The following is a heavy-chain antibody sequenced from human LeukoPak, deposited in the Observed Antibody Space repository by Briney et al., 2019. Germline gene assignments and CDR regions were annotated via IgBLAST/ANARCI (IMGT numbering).Heavy chain of an antibody. J-gene: IGHJ3*02. CDR2: INHSGST. CDR3: ARSDGYGLVGI. CDR1: GGSFSGYY. D-gene: IGHD3-10*01. V-gene: IGHV4-34*01. Sequence: ASETLSLTCAVYGGSFSGYYWSWIRQPPGKGLEWIGEINHSGSTNYNPSLKSRVIILIDTSKNHFSLTLSSVTAADTAMYYCARSDGYGLVGIWGQGTMVTVSS.